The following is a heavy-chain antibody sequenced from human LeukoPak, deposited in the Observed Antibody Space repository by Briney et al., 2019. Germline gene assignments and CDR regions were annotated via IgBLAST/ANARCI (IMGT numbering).Heavy chain of an antibody. Sequence: ASVKVSCKASGYTFTGYYMHWVRQAPGQGLEWMGWINPNNGGTNYAQKFQGWVTMTRDTSISTAYMELSRLRSDDTAVYYCARAEGYDSEGTFDYWGQGTLVTVSS. J-gene: IGHJ4*02. CDR2: INPNNGGT. D-gene: IGHD5-12*01. CDR3: ARAEGYDSEGTFDY. CDR1: GYTFTGYY. V-gene: IGHV1-2*04.